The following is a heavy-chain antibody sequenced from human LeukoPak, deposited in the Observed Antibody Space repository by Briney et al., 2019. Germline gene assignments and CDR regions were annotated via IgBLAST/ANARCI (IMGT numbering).Heavy chain of an antibody. J-gene: IGHJ6*03. Sequence: PSETLSLTCAVSGYSISSGYYWGWIRQPPGKGLEWIGSIYHSGSTYYNPSLKSRVTISVDTSKNQFSLKLSSVTAADTAVYYCARWMGRGYSGCDYPSGYYMDVWGKGTTVTVSS. CDR3: ARWMGRGYSGCDYPSGYYMDV. V-gene: IGHV4-38-2*01. D-gene: IGHD5-12*01. CDR2: IYHSGST. CDR1: GYSISSGYY.